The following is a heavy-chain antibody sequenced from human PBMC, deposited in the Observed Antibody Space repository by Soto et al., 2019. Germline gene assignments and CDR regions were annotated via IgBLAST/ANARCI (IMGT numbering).Heavy chain of an antibody. Sequence: LSLTFAVSGXSISSGGYSWSWIRQPPGKGLEWIGYIYHSGSTYYNPSLKSRVTISVDRSKNQFSLKLSSVTAADTAVYYCARGINGYCSGGSCQGLMDVWGQGTTVTVSS. D-gene: IGHD2-15*01. CDR3: ARGINGYCSGGSCQGLMDV. CDR2: IYHSGST. J-gene: IGHJ6*02. CDR1: GXSISSGGYS. V-gene: IGHV4-30-2*01.